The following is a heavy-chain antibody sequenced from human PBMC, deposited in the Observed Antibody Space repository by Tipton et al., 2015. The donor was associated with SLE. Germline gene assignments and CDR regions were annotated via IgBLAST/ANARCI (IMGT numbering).Heavy chain of an antibody. D-gene: IGHD1-26*01. V-gene: IGHV4-39*07. CDR3: ARGATYYYMDV. CDR1: GGSISSSSYY. CDR2: THYSGST. Sequence: TLSLTCTVSGGSISSSSYYWGWIRQPPVKGLEWIGRTHYSGSTYYNPSLKSRVTISVDTSKNQFSLTLSSVTAADTAVYYCARGATYYYMDVWGQGTSVTVSS. J-gene: IGHJ6*03.